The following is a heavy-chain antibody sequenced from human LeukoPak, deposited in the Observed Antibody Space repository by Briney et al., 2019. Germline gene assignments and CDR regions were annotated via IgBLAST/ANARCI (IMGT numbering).Heavy chain of an antibody. CDR2: ISDDGSNT. J-gene: IGHJ6*02. CDR3: AKVHSSSYYYGMDV. CDR1: GFTFGTYG. D-gene: IGHD6-6*01. Sequence: GRSLRLSCAASGFTFGTYGMHWVRQAPGKGLDWGAVISDDGSNTYYADSVKGRFTISRDNSKNTLYLQMNSLRAEDTAVYYCAKVHSSSYYYGMDVWGQGTTVTVSS. V-gene: IGHV3-30*18.